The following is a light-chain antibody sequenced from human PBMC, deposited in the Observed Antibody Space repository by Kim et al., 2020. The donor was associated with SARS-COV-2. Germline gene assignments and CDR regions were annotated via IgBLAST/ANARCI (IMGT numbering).Light chain of an antibody. Sequence: APGETARITCGGNNVGKTSVHWYQHKPGQAPLLVIYYDIDRPSGIPERFSGSTSGNTATLTIRRVAAGDEADYYCQLWDRTNEHVIFGGGTQLTVL. CDR3: QLWDRTNEHVI. V-gene: IGLV3-21*04. J-gene: IGLJ2*01. CDR2: YDI. CDR1: NVGKTS.